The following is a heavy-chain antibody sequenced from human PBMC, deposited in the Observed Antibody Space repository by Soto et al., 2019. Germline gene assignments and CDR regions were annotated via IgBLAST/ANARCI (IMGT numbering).Heavy chain of an antibody. Sequence: EVQLVESGGGLVQPGGSLRLSCAASGFTFSNYWMHWVRQVPGKGLVWVSRINSDGSTNYADSVKGRFTISRDNAKNTLYLQMNSLRVEDTAVYYCGRDSPMVRGVGFDYWGQGTLVTVSS. CDR3: GRDSPMVRGVGFDY. D-gene: IGHD3-10*01. CDR1: GFTFSNYW. V-gene: IGHV3-74*01. J-gene: IGHJ4*02. CDR2: INSDGST.